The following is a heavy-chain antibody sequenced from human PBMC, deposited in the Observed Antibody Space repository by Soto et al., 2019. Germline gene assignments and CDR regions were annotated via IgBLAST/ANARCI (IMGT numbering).Heavy chain of an antibody. CDR2: ISDSGGST. Sequence: EVQLLESGGGLVQRGGSLRLSCAASGFTFSNYAMSWFRQAQGKGLEWVSLISDSGGSTYYAGSVKGRFTISRDNSKNTLYLQMNSRRAEDTAVYYCAKCQAWGGGCERLDYWGQGALVTVSS. D-gene: IGHD2-15*01. CDR1: GFTFSNYA. CDR3: AKCQAWGGGCERLDY. J-gene: IGHJ4*02. V-gene: IGHV3-23*01.